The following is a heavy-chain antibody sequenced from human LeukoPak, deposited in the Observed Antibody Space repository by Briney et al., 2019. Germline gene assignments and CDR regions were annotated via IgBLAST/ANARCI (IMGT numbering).Heavy chain of an antibody. CDR3: ARAISADTAMVRIDY. D-gene: IGHD5-18*01. V-gene: IGHV3-21*06. CDR1: GFTFSNYY. J-gene: IGHJ4*02. CDR2: ISSSSSYI. Sequence: GGSLRLSCAASGFTFSNYYINWVRQAPGKGLEWVSSISSSSSYIYYADSVKGRFTISIDNAKNSLYLQMNSLRVEDTAVYYCARAISADTAMVRIDYWGQGTLVTVSS.